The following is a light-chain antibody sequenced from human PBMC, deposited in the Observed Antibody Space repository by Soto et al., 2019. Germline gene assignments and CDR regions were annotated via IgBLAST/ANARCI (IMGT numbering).Light chain of an antibody. J-gene: IGKJ4*01. CDR1: QGIGDT. CDR2: DTS. Sequence: VMTQSPATLSVSPGEGVTLSCRSSQGIGDTLAWYQHKPGQTPRLLIYDTSTRATGVPARFSGSRSGPEFTLHIHVLQSEDVAMSYCQPYTIWPLTFCCGTQVESK. CDR3: QPYTIWPLT. V-gene: IGKV3-15*01.